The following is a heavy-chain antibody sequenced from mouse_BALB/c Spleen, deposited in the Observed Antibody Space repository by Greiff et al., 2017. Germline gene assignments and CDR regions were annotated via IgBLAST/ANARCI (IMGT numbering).Heavy chain of an antibody. CDR3: AREGLYYYAMDY. J-gene: IGHJ4*01. Sequence: DVKLVESGGGLVQPGGSLKLSCAASGFTFSSYGMSWVRQTPDKRLELVATINSNGGSTYYPDSVKGRFTISRDNAKNTLYLQMSSLKSEDTAMYYCAREGLYYYAMDYWGQGTSVTVSS. D-gene: IGHD6-1*01. CDR1: GFTFSSYG. CDR2: INSNGGST. V-gene: IGHV5-6-3*01.